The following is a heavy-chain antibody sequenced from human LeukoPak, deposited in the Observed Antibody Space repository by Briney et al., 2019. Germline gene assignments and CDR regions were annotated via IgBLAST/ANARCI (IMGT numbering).Heavy chain of an antibody. V-gene: IGHV3-30-3*01. CDR1: GFTFSSYA. Sequence: PGRSLRLSCAASGFTFSSYAMHWGRQAPGKGLEWVAVISYDGSNKYYADSVKGRFTISRDNSKNTLYLQMNSLRAEDTAVYYCARALSVVVILNGVDAFDIWGQGTMVTVSS. CDR2: ISYDGSNK. D-gene: IGHD3-22*01. CDR3: ARALSVVVILNGVDAFDI. J-gene: IGHJ3*02.